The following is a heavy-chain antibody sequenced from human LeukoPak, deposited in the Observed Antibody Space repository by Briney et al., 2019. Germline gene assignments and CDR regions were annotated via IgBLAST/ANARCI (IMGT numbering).Heavy chain of an antibody. J-gene: IGHJ4*02. CDR3: ARAEQQLGYYFDY. CDR1: GGSISSYY. Sequence: SETLSLTCTVSGGSISSYYWSWLRQPPGKGLEWIGYIYYSGSTNYNPSLTSRVTISVDTSKNQFSLKLSSVTAADTAVYYCARAEQQLGYYFDYWGQGTLVTVSS. CDR2: IYYSGST. V-gene: IGHV4-59*01. D-gene: IGHD6-13*01.